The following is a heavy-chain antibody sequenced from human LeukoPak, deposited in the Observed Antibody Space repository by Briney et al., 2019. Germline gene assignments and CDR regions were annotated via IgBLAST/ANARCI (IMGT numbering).Heavy chain of an antibody. V-gene: IGHV3-53*01. J-gene: IGHJ4*02. CDR2: IYSSGST. CDR3: ARSGSGWFDY. CDR1: GFTVSSNY. Sequence: GGSLRLSCAASGFTVSSNYMSWVRQAPGKGLEGVSVIYSSGSTHYADSVKGRFTISRDNSKNTVYLQMNSLRAEDTAVYYCARSGSGWFDYWGQGILVTVSS. D-gene: IGHD6-19*01.